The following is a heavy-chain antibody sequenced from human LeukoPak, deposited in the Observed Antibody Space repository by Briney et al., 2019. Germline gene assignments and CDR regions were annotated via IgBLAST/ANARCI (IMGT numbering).Heavy chain of an antibody. CDR2: ISGSGDNT. Sequence: AGGSLRLSCAASGFTFSSYGMSWVRQAPGNGLEWISVISGSGDNTHYADSVKGRFTISRDNSKNSLYLQMNSLRAEDTAVYYCARDHRTTVKEYYYYYYMDVWGKGTTVTVSS. CDR3: ARDHRTTVKEYYYYYYMDV. CDR1: GFTFSSYG. D-gene: IGHD4-17*01. J-gene: IGHJ6*03. V-gene: IGHV3-23*01.